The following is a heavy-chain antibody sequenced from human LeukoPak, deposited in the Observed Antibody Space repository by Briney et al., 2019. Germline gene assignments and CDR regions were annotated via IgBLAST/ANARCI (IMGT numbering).Heavy chain of an antibody. D-gene: IGHD3-3*01. CDR3: ARASITIFGVVAHAFDI. CDR1: GGTFSSYA. V-gene: IGHV1-69*04. CDR2: IIPILGIA. J-gene: IGHJ3*02. Sequence: SVKVSCKASGGTFSSYAISWVRPAPGQGLEWMGRIIPILGIANYAQKFQGRVTITAGKSTSTAYMELSSLRSEDTAVYYCARASITIFGVVAHAFDIWGQGTMVTVSS.